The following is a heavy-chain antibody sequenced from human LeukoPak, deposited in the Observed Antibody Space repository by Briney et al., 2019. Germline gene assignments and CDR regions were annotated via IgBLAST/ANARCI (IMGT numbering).Heavy chain of an antibody. D-gene: IGHD5-18*01. CDR1: GHSISSGYY. J-gene: IGHJ6*03. V-gene: IGHV4-38-2*02. CDR3: ARHRRPGYSYGYGMGYYYMDV. CDR2: IIHSGST. Sequence: PSQTLSLTCTVSGHSISSGYYWGWSLQPPGRGLECSGEIIHSGSTNYTQSLKSRVTISVDTSKNQFSLKLSSVTAADTAVYYCARHRRPGYSYGYGMGYYYMDVWGKGTPVTISS.